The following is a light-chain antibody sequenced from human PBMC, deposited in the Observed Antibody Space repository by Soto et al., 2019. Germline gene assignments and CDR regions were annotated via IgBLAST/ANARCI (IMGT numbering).Light chain of an antibody. Sequence: DIPMTQSPSSLSASVGDRVTITCRASQGINNYLVWYQQKPGTVPKLLIYAASTLQSGVPSRFSGSGSGTDFTLTISSLQPEDAATYFCQKYDRVPFTFGPGTKVDIK. CDR1: QGINNY. V-gene: IGKV1-27*01. J-gene: IGKJ3*01. CDR2: AAS. CDR3: QKYDRVPFT.